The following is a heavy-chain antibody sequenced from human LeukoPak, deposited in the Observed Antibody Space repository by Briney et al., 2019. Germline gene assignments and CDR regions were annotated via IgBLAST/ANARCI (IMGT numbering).Heavy chain of an antibody. D-gene: IGHD5-24*01. CDR3: AKDLGGRWLQPDS. J-gene: IGHJ4*02. CDR2: ISGSGTNT. CDR1: GFTFKNYG. Sequence: PGGFLRLSCAASGFTFKNYGMHWVRQAPGKGLEWVSAISGSGTNTYYADSVRGRFTISRDNSRNTLYLQMNSLRAEDTAVYSCAKDLGGRWLQPDSWGQGTLVTVSS. V-gene: IGHV3-23*01.